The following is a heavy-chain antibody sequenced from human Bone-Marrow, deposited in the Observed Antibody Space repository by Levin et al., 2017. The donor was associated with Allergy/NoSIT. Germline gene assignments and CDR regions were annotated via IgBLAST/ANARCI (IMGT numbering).Heavy chain of an antibody. Sequence: GGSLRLSCAASGFTFSSYEMNWVRQAPGKGLEWVSYISSSGSTIYYADSVKGRFTISRDNAKNSLYLQMNSLRAEDTAVYYCARDHPVVPAAIRFGGGDYYYYGMDVWGQGTTVTVSS. CDR2: ISSSGSTI. J-gene: IGHJ6*02. D-gene: IGHD2-2*02. CDR1: GFTFSSYE. CDR3: ARDHPVVPAAIRFGGGDYYYYGMDV. V-gene: IGHV3-48*03.